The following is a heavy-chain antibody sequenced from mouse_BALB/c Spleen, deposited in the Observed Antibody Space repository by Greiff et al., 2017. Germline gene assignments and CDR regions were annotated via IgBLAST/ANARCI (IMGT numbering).Heavy chain of an antibody. D-gene: IGHD4-1*01. Sequence: EVKLVESGPGLVKPSQSLSLTCSVTGYSITSGYYWNWIRQFPGNILEWLGYISYDGSNNYNPSLKNRISITRDTSKNQFFLKLNSLTTEDTATYYCARGGNWDWYFDVWGAGTTVTVSS. V-gene: IGHV3-6*02. CDR1: GYSITSGYY. CDR3: ARGGNWDWYFDV. CDR2: ISYDGSN. J-gene: IGHJ1*01.